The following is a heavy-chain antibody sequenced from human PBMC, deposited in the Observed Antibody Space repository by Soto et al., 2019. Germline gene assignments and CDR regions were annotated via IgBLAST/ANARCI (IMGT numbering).Heavy chain of an antibody. CDR2: ISGSGGST. CDR1: GFTFSSYA. V-gene: IGHV3-23*01. Sequence: GGSLRLSCAASGFTFSSYAMSWVRQAPGKGLEWFTPISGSGGSTYSAASVEGRVTITRDNSKNTLHQQMNSLSAEDTAVYYCALKSSGGAVDIWGQGTMVTVSS. CDR3: ALKSSGGAVDI. J-gene: IGHJ3*02. D-gene: IGHD1-1*01.